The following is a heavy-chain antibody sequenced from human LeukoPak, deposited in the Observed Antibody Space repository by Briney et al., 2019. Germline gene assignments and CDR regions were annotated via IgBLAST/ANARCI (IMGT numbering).Heavy chain of an antibody. J-gene: IGHJ3*02. Sequence: GGSLRLSCAASGFTFSSYEMNWVRQAPGKGRECGSYISSSGTTIYYADSVKGRFTISGDNAQNSLYLQMNSLRAEDTAVYYCARGGYCSSSICYSLNAFDIWGQGTMFTVSS. V-gene: IGHV3-48*03. CDR2: ISSSGTTI. CDR3: ARGGYCSSSICYSLNAFDI. D-gene: IGHD2-2*01. CDR1: GFTFSSYE.